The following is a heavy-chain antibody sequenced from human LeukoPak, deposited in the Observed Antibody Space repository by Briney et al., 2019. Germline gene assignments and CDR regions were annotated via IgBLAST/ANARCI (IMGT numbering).Heavy chain of an antibody. J-gene: IGHJ4*01. D-gene: IGHD2-15*01. CDR3: ASTRSVFRWYYFDN. Sequence: SETLSLTCTVSGASISSRNFYWAWIRQTPGKGLEWIVSLYYSGTTYYHPSLKSRVSMSIDTSRNSFSLRLSSVTAADTAVYYCASTRSVFRWYYFDNWGQGTRISVSS. V-gene: IGHV4-39*01. CDR1: GASISSRNFY. CDR2: LYYSGTT.